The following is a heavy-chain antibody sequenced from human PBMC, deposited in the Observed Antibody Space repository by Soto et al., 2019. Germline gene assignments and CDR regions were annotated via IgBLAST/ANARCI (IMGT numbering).Heavy chain of an antibody. CDR2: IYYSGST. V-gene: IGHV4-59*08. J-gene: IGHJ6*02. CDR3: ARTNHYYYYGMDV. CDR1: GGSISSYY. Sequence: SETLSLTCTVSGGSISSYYWSWIRQPPGKGLEWIGCIYYSGSTNYNPSLKSRVTISVDTSKNQFSLKLSSVTAADTAMYYCARTNHYYYYGMDVWGQGTTVTVSS.